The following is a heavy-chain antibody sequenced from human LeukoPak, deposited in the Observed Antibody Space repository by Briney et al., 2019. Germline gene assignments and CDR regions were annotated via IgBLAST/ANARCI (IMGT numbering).Heavy chain of an antibody. J-gene: IGHJ4*02. Sequence: PGGSLRLSCSASGFPFSNYGMNWVRQAPGKALEWDSAISGSGGSTYYADSVTGRFTISRDNSKNTLYLQMSSLRVEDTSIYYCAKDTNEYRNFDSWGQGTLVTVSS. CDR1: GFPFSNYG. V-gene: IGHV3-23*01. D-gene: IGHD3-16*02. CDR2: ISGSGGST. CDR3: AKDTNEYRNFDS.